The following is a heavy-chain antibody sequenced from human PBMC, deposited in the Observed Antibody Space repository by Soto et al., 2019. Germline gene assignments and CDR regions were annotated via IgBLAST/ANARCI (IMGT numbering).Heavy chain of an antibody. CDR3: ARATYSSSYHFDS. D-gene: IGHD6-6*01. CDR1: GFTFSSFE. J-gene: IGHJ4*02. V-gene: IGHV3-48*03. CDR2: IGSSGSTI. Sequence: GVLRLSCAASGFTFSSFEMNWVRQAPGKGLEWVSKIGSSGSTIWYADSVKGRFTISRDNAKNSLYLQMNSLRGEDTAVYYCARATYSSSYHFDSWGQGTLVTVSS.